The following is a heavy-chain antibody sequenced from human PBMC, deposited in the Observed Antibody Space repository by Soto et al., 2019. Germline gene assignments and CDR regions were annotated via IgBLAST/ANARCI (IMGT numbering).Heavy chain of an antibody. J-gene: IGHJ3*02. D-gene: IGHD1-26*01. CDR3: AGDGSYYASAFDI. Sequence: SVKVSCKASGGTFSSYAISWVRQAPGQGLEWMGGIIPIFGTANYAQKFQGRVTITADKSTSTAYMELSSLRSEDTAVYYCAGDGSYYASAFDIWGQGTMVTVSS. V-gene: IGHV1-69*06. CDR2: IIPIFGTA. CDR1: GGTFSSYA.